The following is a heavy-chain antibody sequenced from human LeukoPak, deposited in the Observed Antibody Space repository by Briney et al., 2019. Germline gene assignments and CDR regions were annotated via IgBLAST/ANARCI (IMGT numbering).Heavy chain of an antibody. CDR1: GFTFSSYW. Sequence: GGSLRLSCAASGFTFSSYWMSWVRQAPGKGLEGVANIKQDGSEKYYVDSVKGRFTISRDNAKNSLYLQMNSLRAEDTVVYYCARDNSGSYPHDAFDIWGQGTMVTVSS. CDR3: ARDNSGSYPHDAFDI. J-gene: IGHJ3*02. CDR2: IKQDGSEK. D-gene: IGHD1-26*01. V-gene: IGHV3-7*01.